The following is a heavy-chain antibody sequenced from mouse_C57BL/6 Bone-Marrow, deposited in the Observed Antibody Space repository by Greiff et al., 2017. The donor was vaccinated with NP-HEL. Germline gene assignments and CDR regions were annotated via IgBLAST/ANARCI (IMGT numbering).Heavy chain of an antibody. CDR3: ARKLFFDY. J-gene: IGHJ2*01. D-gene: IGHD4-1*01. CDR2: IYPGVGDT. Sequence: QVQLKESGPELVKPGASVKISCKASGYAFCSSWMNWVKQRPGKGLEWIGRIYPGVGDTNYNGKFKGKATLTADKSSSTAYMQLSSLTSEDSAVYFGARKLFFDYWGQGTALTVSS. CDR1: GYAFCSSW. V-gene: IGHV1-82*01.